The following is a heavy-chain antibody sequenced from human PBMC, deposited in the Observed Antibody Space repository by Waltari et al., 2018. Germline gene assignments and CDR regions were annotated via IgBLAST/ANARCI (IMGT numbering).Heavy chain of an antibody. J-gene: IGHJ6*02. Sequence: QVQLVQSGAEVKQPGSSVKVSCKASGGTFSRYAISWVRQAPGQGLEWMGGIIPIFGTANYAQKFQGRVTITADESTSTAYMELSSLRSEDTAVYYCARAKVGPSAAGMAYYGMDVWGQGTTVTVSS. CDR2: IIPIFGTA. D-gene: IGHD6-13*01. CDR3: ARAKVGPSAAGMAYYGMDV. CDR1: GGTFSRYA. V-gene: IGHV1-69*01.